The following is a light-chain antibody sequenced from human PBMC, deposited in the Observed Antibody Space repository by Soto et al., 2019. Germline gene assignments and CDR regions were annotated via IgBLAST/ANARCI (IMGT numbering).Light chain of an antibody. Sequence: DIQMTQSPSSVSASVGDRVTITCRASQGINNWLAWYQQRPGKAPKLLIYATSSLQTGVPPRFSGSGSGTEFTLTISSLQPDDFATYYCQQGWAFGQGTKVDIK. J-gene: IGKJ1*01. CDR1: QGINNW. V-gene: IGKV1-12*01. CDR2: ATS. CDR3: QQGWA.